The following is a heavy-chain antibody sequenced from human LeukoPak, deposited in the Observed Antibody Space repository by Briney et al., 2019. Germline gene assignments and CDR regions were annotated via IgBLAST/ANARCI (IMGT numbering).Heavy chain of an antibody. CDR3: ARDHGPPA. V-gene: IGHV3-7*04. Sequence: GGSLRLSCAASGFTFSVYYMSWIRRAPGKGLEWVANIKQDGNKKYYVDSVKGRFTISRDNAKNSLYLQMDSLRVEDTAVYYCARDHGPPAWGQGTLVTVSS. CDR1: GFTFSVYY. J-gene: IGHJ5*02. CDR2: IKQDGNKK.